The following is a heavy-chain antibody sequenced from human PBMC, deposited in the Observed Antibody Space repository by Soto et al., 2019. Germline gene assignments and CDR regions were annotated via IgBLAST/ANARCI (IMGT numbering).Heavy chain of an antibody. Sequence: EVQLLESGGGLVQPGGSLRLSCAASGFTFSSFALNWVRQAPGKGLEWVSIISGSADSTFYADSVKGRFTISRDNSKNMLYLQINSLRAEDTAVYHSEMTRREMIYEWSFYGMDVWGQETSVTAS. J-gene: IGHJ6*02. V-gene: IGHV3-23*01. D-gene: IGHD3-3*01. CDR2: ISGSADST. CDR3: EMTRREMIYEWSFYGMDV. CDR1: GFTFSSFA.